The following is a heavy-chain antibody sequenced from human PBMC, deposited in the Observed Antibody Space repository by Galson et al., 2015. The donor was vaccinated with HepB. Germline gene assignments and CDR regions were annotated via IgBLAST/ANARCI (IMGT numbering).Heavy chain of an antibody. V-gene: IGHV1-46*04. D-gene: IGHD1-14*01. J-gene: IGHJ4*02. CDR2: INPSDGNT. CDR3: ARTETGEAGHDV. CDR1: GYTFISYH. Sequence: SVKVSCKASGYTFISYHIHWVRQAPGQGLEWMGIINPSDGNTKYAQKMQDRVTMTSDTSTSTVYMDLSSLTSEDTAVYYCARTETGEAGHDVWGQGTLVTVSS.